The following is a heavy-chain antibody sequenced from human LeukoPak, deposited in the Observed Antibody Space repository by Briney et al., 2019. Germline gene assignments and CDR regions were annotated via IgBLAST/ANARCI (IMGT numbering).Heavy chain of an antibody. J-gene: IGHJ6*02. V-gene: IGHV4-34*01. CDR1: GGSFSGYY. CDR3: ARHKFDLAYYYYYGMDV. CDR2: INHSGST. Sequence: SETLSLTCAVYGGSFSGYYWSWIRQPPGKGLEWIGEINHSGSTNYNPSLKSRVTISVDTSKNQFSLKLSSVTAADTAVYYCARHKFDLAYYYYYGMDVWGQGTTVTVSS.